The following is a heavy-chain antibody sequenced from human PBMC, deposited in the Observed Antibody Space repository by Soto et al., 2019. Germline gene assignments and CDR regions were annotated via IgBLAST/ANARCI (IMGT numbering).Heavy chain of an antibody. CDR2: IYHSGST. J-gene: IGHJ4*02. V-gene: IGHV4-4*02. CDR1: SGTISSPNW. D-gene: IGHD1-26*01. CDR3: ARELGAGRHYFDY. Sequence: QVQLQESGPGLVKPSGTLSLTCAVSSGTISSPNWWSWVRQPPGKGLEWIGEIYHSGSTNYNPSLKSRVTISVDKSKNQFSLKLNSVTAADTAVYYCARELGAGRHYFDYWGQGTLVTVSS.